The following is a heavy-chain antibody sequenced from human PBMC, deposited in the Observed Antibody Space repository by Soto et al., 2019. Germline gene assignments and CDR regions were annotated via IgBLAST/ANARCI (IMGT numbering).Heavy chain of an antibody. CDR3: ARANDFWSGYITSQDYYGMDV. V-gene: IGHV1-69*13. D-gene: IGHD3-3*01. J-gene: IGHJ6*02. CDR1: GGTFSSYA. Sequence: ASVKVSCKASGGTFSSYAISWVRQAPGQGLEWMGGIIPIFGTANYAQKFQGRVTITADESTSTAYMELSSLRSEDTAVYYCARANDFWSGYITSQDYYGMDVWGQGTTVTVSS. CDR2: IIPIFGTA.